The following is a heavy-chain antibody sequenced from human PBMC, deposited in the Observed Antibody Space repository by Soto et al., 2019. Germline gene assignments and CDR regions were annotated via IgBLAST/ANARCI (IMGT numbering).Heavy chain of an antibody. CDR2: INPSGATT. CDR3: ATDHPALSGYDFWSGYYYYGMDV. V-gene: IGHV1-46*01. Sequence: ASVNVSCKASGDTLTNNYIHWVRQAPGQGLEWMGVINPSGATTTFAQNFQGRVTMTRDTSTSIVYMEMSSLRSEDTAVYYCATDHPALSGYDFWSGYYYYGMDVWGQGTTVTVSS. CDR1: GDTLTNNY. D-gene: IGHD3-3*01. J-gene: IGHJ6*02.